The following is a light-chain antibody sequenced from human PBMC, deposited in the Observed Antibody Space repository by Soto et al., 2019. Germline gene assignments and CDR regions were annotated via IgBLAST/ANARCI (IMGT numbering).Light chain of an antibody. J-gene: IGLJ2*01. CDR1: RSNIGAGYD. Sequence: QSVLTQPPSVSGAPGQRVTISCTGSRSNIGAGYDVHWYQQFPGTAPKLLIYGISNRPSGVPDRFSGSKSGTSASLAITGLQAEDEADYYCQSYDSSLSGSVFGGGTKLTVL. V-gene: IGLV1-40*01. CDR2: GIS. CDR3: QSYDSSLSGSV.